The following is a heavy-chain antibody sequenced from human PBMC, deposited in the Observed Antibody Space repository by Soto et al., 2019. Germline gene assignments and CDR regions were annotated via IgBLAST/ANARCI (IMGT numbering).Heavy chain of an antibody. J-gene: IGHJ6*02. Sequence: ASVKVSCKASGYTFTSYGISWVRQAPGQGLEWMGWISAYNGNTNYAQKLQGRVTMTTDTSTSTAYMELRSLRSDDRAVYYCAREEYQLLGDYGMDVWGQGTTVTVSS. CDR1: GYTFTSYG. CDR3: AREEYQLLGDYGMDV. V-gene: IGHV1-18*04. CDR2: ISAYNGNT. D-gene: IGHD2-2*01.